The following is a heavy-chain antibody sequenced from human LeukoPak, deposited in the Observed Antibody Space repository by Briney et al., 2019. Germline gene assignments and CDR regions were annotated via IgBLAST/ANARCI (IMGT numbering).Heavy chain of an antibody. CDR3: ARWRYLDV. Sequence: SETLSLTCTISGGSISTFYWSWVRQPPGKGLEYIGYIDYSGSANYNPSLKSRDTISVDTSKNQFSLKLSSVIAADTAIYYCARWRYLDVWGQGTTVTVSS. V-gene: IGHV4-59*01. CDR1: GGSISTFY. J-gene: IGHJ6*02. D-gene: IGHD3-9*01. CDR2: IDYSGSA.